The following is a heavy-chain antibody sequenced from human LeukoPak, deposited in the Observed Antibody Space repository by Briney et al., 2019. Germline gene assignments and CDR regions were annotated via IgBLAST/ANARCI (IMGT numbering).Heavy chain of an antibody. D-gene: IGHD6-19*01. CDR2: ISTYNGNT. Sequence: ASVKVSCKASGYTFNNYGLSWVRQAPGQGLEWMGWISTYNGNTNYAQKFQGRVTTTTDTSTSTAYMELRSLRSEDTAVYYCAILTRGWTHDAFDIWGQGTMVTVSS. CDR1: GYTFNNYG. J-gene: IGHJ3*02. CDR3: AILTRGWTHDAFDI. V-gene: IGHV1-18*01.